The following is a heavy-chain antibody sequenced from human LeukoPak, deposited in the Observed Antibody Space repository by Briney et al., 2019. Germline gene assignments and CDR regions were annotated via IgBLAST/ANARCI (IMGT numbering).Heavy chain of an antibody. CDR1: GGSISSYY. CDR3: ARLGYYDFWSGYPDAFDI. Sequence: SETLSLTCTVSGGSISSYYWSWIRQPPGKGLEWIGYIYYSGSTSYNPSLKSRVPISVDTSKNQFSLKLSSVTAADTAVYYCARLGYYDFWSGYPDAFDIWGQGTMVTVSS. CDR2: IYYSGST. J-gene: IGHJ3*02. D-gene: IGHD3-3*01. V-gene: IGHV4-59*08.